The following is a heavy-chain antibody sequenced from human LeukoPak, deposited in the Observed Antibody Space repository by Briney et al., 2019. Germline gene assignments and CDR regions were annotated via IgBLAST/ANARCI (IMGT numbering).Heavy chain of an antibody. V-gene: IGHV4-34*01. J-gene: IGHJ4*02. CDR1: GGSFSGYY. D-gene: IGHD3-3*01. Sequence: SETLSLTCAVYGGSFSGYYWSWIRQPPGKGLEWIGEINHSGSTNYNPSLKSRVTISVDTSKNQFSLKLSSVTAADTAVYYCARDLGITIFGVVIVFDYWGQGTLVTVSS. CDR3: ARDLGITIFGVVIVFDY. CDR2: INHSGST.